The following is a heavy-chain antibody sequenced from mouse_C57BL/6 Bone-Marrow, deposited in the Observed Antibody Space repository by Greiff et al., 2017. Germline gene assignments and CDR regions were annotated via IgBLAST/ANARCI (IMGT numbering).Heavy chain of an antibody. CDR3: VRQGTGYYFDY. CDR1: GFSFNTYA. CDR2: IRSKSNNYAT. V-gene: IGHV10-1*01. Sequence: EVKLVESGGGLVQPKGSLKLSCAASGFSFNTYAMNWVRQAPGTGLEWVARIRSKSNNYATYYADSVKDRFTISRDDSESMLYLQMNNLKTEDTAMYYCVRQGTGYYFDYWGQGTTLTVSS. D-gene: IGHD3-3*01. J-gene: IGHJ2*01.